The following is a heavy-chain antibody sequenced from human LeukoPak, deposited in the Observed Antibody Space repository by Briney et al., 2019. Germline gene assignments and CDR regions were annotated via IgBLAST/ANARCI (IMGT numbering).Heavy chain of an antibody. CDR3: ARYLYYYDSSGGFDP. CDR1: GGSISSSSYY. V-gene: IGHV4-39*01. J-gene: IGHJ5*02. D-gene: IGHD3-22*01. Sequence: PSETLSLTCTVSGGSISSSSYYWGWIRQPPGKGLEWIGSIYYSGSTYYNPSLKSRVTIPVDTSKNQFSLKLSSVTAADTAVYYCARYLYYYDSSGGFDPWGQGTLVTVSS. CDR2: IYYSGST.